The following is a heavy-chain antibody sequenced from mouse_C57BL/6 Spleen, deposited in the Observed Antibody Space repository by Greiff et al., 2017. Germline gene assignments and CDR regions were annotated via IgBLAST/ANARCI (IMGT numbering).Heavy chain of an antibody. D-gene: IGHD1-1*01. Sequence: EVKLVESEGGLVQPGSSMKLSCTASGFTFSDYYMAWVRQVPEKGLEWVANINYDGSSTYYLDSLKSRFIISRDNAKNILYLQMSSLKSEETATYYCARYYGSSLYWYFDVWGTGTTVTVSS. CDR3: ARYYGSSLYWYFDV. J-gene: IGHJ1*03. CDR2: INYDGSST. V-gene: IGHV5-16*01. CDR1: GFTFSDYY.